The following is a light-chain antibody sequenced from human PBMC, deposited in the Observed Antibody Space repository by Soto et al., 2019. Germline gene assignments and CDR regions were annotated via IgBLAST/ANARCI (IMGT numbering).Light chain of an antibody. V-gene: IGKV3-15*01. CDR3: QQYNDWPLT. CDR2: GAS. Sequence: EIVMTQSPATLSVSPGERATLSCRASQSVNSRLVWYQQKPGQAPRLLIYGASTRATDIPARFGGSGSGTEFTLMISSLHSEDFAIYYCQQYNDWPLTFGQGTRLEIK. CDR1: QSVNSR. J-gene: IGKJ5*01.